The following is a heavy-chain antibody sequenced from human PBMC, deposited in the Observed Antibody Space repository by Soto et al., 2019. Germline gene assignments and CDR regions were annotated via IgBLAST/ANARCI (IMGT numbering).Heavy chain of an antibody. J-gene: IGHJ5*01. D-gene: IGHD5-12*01. Sequence: QMQLVESGGGAVQPGRSLRLSCAASGFSFSNHGMHWVRQAPGKGLDWVADISHGGSDTWYADSVKGRFTISRDNSKNTVYLQMDGLRSEDTAIYYVVSGEGRYGHDTRFDSWGQGTLVTVSS. CDR1: GFSFSNHG. CDR3: VSGEGRYGHDTRFDS. V-gene: IGHV3-30*03. CDR2: ISHGGSDT.